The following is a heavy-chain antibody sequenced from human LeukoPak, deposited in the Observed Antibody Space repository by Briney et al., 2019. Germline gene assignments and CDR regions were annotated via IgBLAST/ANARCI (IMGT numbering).Heavy chain of an antibody. CDR2: FDPEDGET. CDR1: GYTFTSYY. V-gene: IGHV1-24*01. D-gene: IGHD3-22*01. J-gene: IGHJ4*02. CDR3: ATDTSSGYYSSYDY. Sequence: GASVKVSCKASGYTFTSYYMHWVRQAPGKGLEWMGGFDPEDGETIYAQKFQGRVTMTEDTSTDTAYMELSSLRSEDTAVYYCATDTSSGYYSSYDYWGQGTLVTVSS.